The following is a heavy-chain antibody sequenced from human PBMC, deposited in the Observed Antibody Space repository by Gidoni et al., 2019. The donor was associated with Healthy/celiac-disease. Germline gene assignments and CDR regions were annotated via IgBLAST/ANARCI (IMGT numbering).Heavy chain of an antibody. CDR2: ISYDGSNK. J-gene: IGHJ4*02. CDR3: AKRCGGDCGDFDY. CDR1: GLTFSSYG. D-gene: IGHD2-21*02. Sequence: QVQLVESGGGVVQPGRSLSLSCAASGLTFSSYGMHWVRQAPGKGLEWVAVISYDGSNKYYADSVKGRFTISRDNSKNTLYLQMNSLRAEDTAVYYCAKRCGGDCGDFDYWGQGTLVTFSS. V-gene: IGHV3-30*18.